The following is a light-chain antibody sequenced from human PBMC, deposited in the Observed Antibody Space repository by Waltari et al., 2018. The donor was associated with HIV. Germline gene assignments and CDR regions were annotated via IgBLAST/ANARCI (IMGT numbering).Light chain of an antibody. CDR3: QQYNIYPYT. J-gene: IGKJ1*01. CDR1: QTLSDW. CDR2: KAS. Sequence: DIQMTQSPSTLSASVGDRVTITCRASQTLSDWLAWYQQKPGSAPNLLIYKASDLETGVPSRFSGSGSGTEFTLTISGLQPGDSANYFCQQYNIYPYTFGQGTKVEIK. V-gene: IGKV1-5*03.